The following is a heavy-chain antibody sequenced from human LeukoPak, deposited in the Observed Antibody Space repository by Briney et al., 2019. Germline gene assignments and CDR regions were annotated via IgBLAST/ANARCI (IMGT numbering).Heavy chain of an antibody. V-gene: IGHV3-48*01. CDR2: ISSSSSTM. Sequence: GGSLRLSCAASGFTFSSYSMNWVRQAPGKGLEWVSYISSSSSTMYYADSVKGRFTISRDNAKNSLYLQMNSLGGEDTAVYYCARDRTQGYGGNSDYWGQGTLVTVSS. CDR1: GFTFSSYS. D-gene: IGHD4-23*01. CDR3: ARDRTQGYGGNSDY. J-gene: IGHJ4*02.